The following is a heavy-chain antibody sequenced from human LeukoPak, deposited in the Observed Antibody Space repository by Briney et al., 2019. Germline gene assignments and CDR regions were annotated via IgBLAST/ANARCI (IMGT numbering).Heavy chain of an antibody. CDR1: GYTFTSYG. V-gene: IGHV1-18*01. D-gene: IGHD3-10*01. CDR2: ISAYNGNT. J-gene: IGHJ4*02. CDR3: ARDPPLWFGELKADY. Sequence: GASVKVSCKASGYTFTSYGISWGRQAPGQGLEWIGWISAYNGNTNYAQKLQGRVTMTTDTSTSTAYMELRSLRSDDTAVYYCARDPPLWFGELKADYWGQGTLVTVSS.